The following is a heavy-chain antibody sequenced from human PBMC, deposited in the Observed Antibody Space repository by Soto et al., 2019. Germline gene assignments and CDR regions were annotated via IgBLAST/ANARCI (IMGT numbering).Heavy chain of an antibody. J-gene: IGHJ6*02. D-gene: IGHD3-9*01. CDR2: ISYDGSNK. CDR3: AKLHYDILTGPHAPYYYYGMDV. Sequence: WGSLRLSCAASGFTFISYGMHFFRHSPFKWLEWVAVISYDGSNKYYADSVKGRFTISRDNSKNTLYLQMNSLRAEDTAVYYCAKLHYDILTGPHAPYYYYGMDVWGQGTTVTVSS. V-gene: IGHV3-30*18. CDR1: GFTFISYG.